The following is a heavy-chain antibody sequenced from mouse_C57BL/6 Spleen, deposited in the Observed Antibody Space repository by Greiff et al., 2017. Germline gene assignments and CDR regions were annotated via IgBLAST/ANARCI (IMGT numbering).Heavy chain of an antibody. CDR3: ARPVGSSYDWYFDV. CDR1: GFTFSDYG. CDR2: ISSGSSTI. D-gene: IGHD1-1*01. J-gene: IGHJ1*03. V-gene: IGHV5-17*01. Sequence: EVQVVESGGGLVKPGGSLKLSCAASGFTFSDYGMHWVRQAPEKGLEWVAYISSGSSTIYYAATVKGRFTISRDNAKNTLFLQMTSLRSEDTAMYYCARPVGSSYDWYFDVWGTGTTVTVSP.